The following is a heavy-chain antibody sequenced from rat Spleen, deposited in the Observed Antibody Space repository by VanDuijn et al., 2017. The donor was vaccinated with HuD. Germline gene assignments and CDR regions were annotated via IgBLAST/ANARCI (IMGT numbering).Heavy chain of an antibody. D-gene: IGHD1-11*01. Sequence: EVQLVESGGGLVQPGRSLKVSCTASGFTFSNYGTHWIRQAPTKGLEWVASISNGGGDTYYRDSVKGRFTISRDNAEKTVYLQMNSLRSEDTATYYCAKLGGGYWGQGVMVTVSS. CDR1: GFTFSNYG. V-gene: IGHV5-19*01. J-gene: IGHJ2*01. CDR3: AKLGGGY. CDR2: ISNGGGDT.